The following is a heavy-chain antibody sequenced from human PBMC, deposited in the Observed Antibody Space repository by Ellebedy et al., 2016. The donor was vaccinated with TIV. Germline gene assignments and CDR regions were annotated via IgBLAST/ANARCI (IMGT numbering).Heavy chain of an antibody. CDR1: GYTFTGYY. CDR3: ARAGDIVAIISDY. V-gene: IGHV1-2*02. CDR2: INPNSGGT. Sequence: ASVKVSXXASGYTFTGYYIHWVRQAPGQGLEWMGWINPNSGGTNYAQKFQGRVTMTRDTSISTAYMELSRLTSDDTAIYYCARAGDIVAIISDYWGQGTLVTVSS. J-gene: IGHJ4*02. D-gene: IGHD5-12*01.